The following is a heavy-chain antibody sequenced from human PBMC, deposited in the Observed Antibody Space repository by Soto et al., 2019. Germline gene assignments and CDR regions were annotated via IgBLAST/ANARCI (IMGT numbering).Heavy chain of an antibody. J-gene: IGHJ5*02. CDR2: LIPIFGTS. V-gene: IGHV1-69*13. D-gene: IGHD3-22*01. Sequence: SVKVSCKASGGTFSDYGISWVRQAPGQGLEWMGGLIPIFGTSNYAQKFQGRVTITADESTSTAYMELSSLTSEDTAVYYCARGWDHYDSSGLLTWFDPWGQGTLVTAPQ. CDR1: GGTFSDYG. CDR3: ARGWDHYDSSGLLTWFDP.